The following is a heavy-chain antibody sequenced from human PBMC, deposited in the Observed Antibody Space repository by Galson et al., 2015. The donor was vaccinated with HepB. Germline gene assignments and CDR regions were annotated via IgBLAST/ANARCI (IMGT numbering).Heavy chain of an antibody. J-gene: IGHJ4*02. Sequence: PALVKPTQTLTLTCTFSGFSLSTSGMRVSWIRQPPGKALEWLARIDWDDDKFYSTSLKTRLTISKDTSKNQVVLTMTNMDPVDTATYYCARTYGDYSSDYFDYWGQGTLVTVSS. CDR3: ARTYGDYSSDYFDY. D-gene: IGHD4-17*01. CDR2: IDWDDDK. CDR1: GFSLSTSGMR. V-gene: IGHV2-70*04.